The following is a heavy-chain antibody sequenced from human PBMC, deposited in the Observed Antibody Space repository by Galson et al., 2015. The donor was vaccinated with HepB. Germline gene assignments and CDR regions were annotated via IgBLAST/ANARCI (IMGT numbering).Heavy chain of an antibody. CDR2: IIPIFGTA. Sequence: SVKVSCKASGGTFSSYAISWVRQAPGQGLEWMGGIIPIFGTANYAQKFQGRVTITADESTSTAYMELSSLRSEDTAVYYCARGGYCSGGSCYGPAAKAHTQYYFDYWGQGTLVTVSS. CDR3: ARGGYCSGGSCYGPAAKAHTQYYFDY. J-gene: IGHJ4*02. CDR1: GGTFSSYA. V-gene: IGHV1-69*13. D-gene: IGHD2-15*01.